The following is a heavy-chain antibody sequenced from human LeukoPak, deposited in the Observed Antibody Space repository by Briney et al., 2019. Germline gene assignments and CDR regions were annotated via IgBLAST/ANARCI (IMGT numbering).Heavy chain of an antibody. CDR3: ATGGLLRYNQYFQH. CDR2: ISSSSSYI. CDR1: GFTFSSYS. Sequence: GGSLRLSCAASGFTFSSYSMNWVRQAPGKGLEWVSSISSSSSYIYYADSVKGRFTISRDNAKNSLYLQMNSLRAEDTAVFYCATGGLLRYNQYFQHWGQGTLVTVSS. J-gene: IGHJ1*01. D-gene: IGHD3-10*02. V-gene: IGHV3-21*04.